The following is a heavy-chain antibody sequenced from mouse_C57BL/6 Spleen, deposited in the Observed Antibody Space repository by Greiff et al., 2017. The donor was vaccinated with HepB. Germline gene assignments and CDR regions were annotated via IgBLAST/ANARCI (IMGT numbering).Heavy chain of an antibody. D-gene: IGHD2-10*02. V-gene: IGHV2-2*01. Sequence: QVQLKQSGPGLVQPSQSLSITCTVSGFSLTSYGVHWVRQSPGKGLEWLGVIWSGGSTDYNAAFISRLSISKDNSKSQVFFKMNSLQADDTAIYYCARKEGYGYDAMDYWGQGTSVTVSS. J-gene: IGHJ4*01. CDR1: GFSLTSYG. CDR3: ARKEGYGYDAMDY. CDR2: IWSGGST.